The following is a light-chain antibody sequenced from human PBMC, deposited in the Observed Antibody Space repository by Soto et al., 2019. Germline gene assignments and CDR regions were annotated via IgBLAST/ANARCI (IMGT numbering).Light chain of an antibody. J-gene: IGKJ5*01. CDR3: QLYGISPH. CDR2: AAS. V-gene: IGKV3-20*01. CDR1: QSVSSSS. Sequence: EIVLTQSPGTLYVSPGERVTVSCRASQSVSSSSLAWYQQKPGQAPRLLIYAASSRATGIPDRFSGSASGTYFTLTINRLEPEDFAVDYCQLYGISPHFGQGTRLEI.